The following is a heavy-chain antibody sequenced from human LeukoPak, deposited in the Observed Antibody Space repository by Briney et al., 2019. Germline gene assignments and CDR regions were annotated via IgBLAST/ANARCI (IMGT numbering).Heavy chain of an antibody. CDR3: AKDLQGSSWYSPDQ. CDR2: IRGKGGRT. J-gene: IGHJ4*02. CDR1: GFTFSGYA. Sequence: GGSLRLSCAASGFTFSGYAMTWVRQGPGKGLEWVSIIRGKGGRTYYADSVKGRFTISRDNSKNTLYLQMNSLRAEDTAIYYCAKDLQGSSWYSPDQWGQGTLVTVSS. V-gene: IGHV3-23*01. D-gene: IGHD6-13*01.